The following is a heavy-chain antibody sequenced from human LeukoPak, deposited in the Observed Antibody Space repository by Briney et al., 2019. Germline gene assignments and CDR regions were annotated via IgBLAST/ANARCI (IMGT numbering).Heavy chain of an antibody. CDR2: IYPGDSDT. CDR1: GYSFSTYW. J-gene: IGHJ4*02. CDR3: ARRYQRGANPYYFEF. V-gene: IGHV5-51*01. Sequence: GESLKITCKGSGYSFSTYWIGWVRQMPGKGLEWMGIIYPGDSDTRYSPSFQGQVTISVDKSINTAYLQWSSLWASDTAMYYCARRYQRGANPYYFEFWGQGTQVTVSS. D-gene: IGHD4/OR15-4a*01.